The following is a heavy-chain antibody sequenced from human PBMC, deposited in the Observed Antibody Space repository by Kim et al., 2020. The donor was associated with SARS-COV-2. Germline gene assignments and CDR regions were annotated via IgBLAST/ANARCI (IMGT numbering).Heavy chain of an antibody. CDR1: GGSFSGYY. V-gene: IGHV4-34*01. CDR3: ARGLGGINDY. Sequence: SETLSLTCAVYGGSFSGYYWSWIRQPPGKGLEWIGEINHSGSTNYNPSLKSRVTISVDTSKNQFSLKLSSVTAADTAVYYCARGLGGINDYWGQGTLVTVSS. J-gene: IGHJ4*02. CDR2: INHSGST. D-gene: IGHD1-26*01.